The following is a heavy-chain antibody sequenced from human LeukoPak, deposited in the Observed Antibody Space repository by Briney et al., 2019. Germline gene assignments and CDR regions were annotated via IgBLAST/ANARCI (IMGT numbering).Heavy chain of an antibody. J-gene: IGHJ6*03. CDR2: INHSGST. V-gene: IGHV4-34*01. CDR1: VGSFSGYY. CDR3: ARGYTVVVPAAIYYYYYYMDV. D-gene: IGHD2-2*01. Sequence: SETLSLTCAVYVGSFSGYYWSWIRQPPGKGLEWIGEINHSGSTNYNPSLKSRVTISVDTSKNQFSLKLSSVTAADTAVYYCARGYTVVVPAAIYYYYYYMDVWGKGTTVTVSS.